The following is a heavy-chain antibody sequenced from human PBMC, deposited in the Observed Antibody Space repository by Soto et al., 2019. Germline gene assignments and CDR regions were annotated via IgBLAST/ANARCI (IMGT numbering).Heavy chain of an antibody. CDR2: IFYSGST. J-gene: IGHJ4*02. V-gene: IGHV4-59*01. CDR3: AIGIAEPNFDY. Sequence: PETLSLTCTVSAGSISSYYWSWIRQPPGKGLEWIGYIFYSGSTNYNPSLKSRVTISVDTSKNQFSLKLSSVTAADTAVYYCAIGIAEPNFDYWGQGTLVTVSS. D-gene: IGHD6-13*01. CDR1: AGSISSYY.